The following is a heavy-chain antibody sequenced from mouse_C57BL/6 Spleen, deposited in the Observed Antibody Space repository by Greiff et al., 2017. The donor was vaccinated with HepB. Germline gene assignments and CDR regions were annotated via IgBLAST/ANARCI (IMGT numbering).Heavy chain of an antibody. J-gene: IGHJ3*01. CDR1: GYTFSSYW. D-gene: IGHD1-1*01. CDR2: IDPNSGGT. Sequence: QVQLKQPGAELVKPGASVKLSCKAPGYTFSSYWMHWVKQRPGRGLEWIRRIDPNSGGTKYNEKFKSKATLTVDKPSSTAYMQLSSLTSEDSAVYYCARARYGSSYDWFAYWGQGTLVTVSA. CDR3: ARARYGSSYDWFAY. V-gene: IGHV1-62-3*01.